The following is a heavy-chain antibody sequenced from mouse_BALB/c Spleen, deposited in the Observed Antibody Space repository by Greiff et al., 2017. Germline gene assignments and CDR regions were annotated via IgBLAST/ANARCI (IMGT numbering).Heavy chain of an antibody. CDR3: TRVTTVVRYAMDY. Sequence: VQLQQSGTVLARPGASVKMSCKASGYSFTSYWMHWVKQRPGQGLEWIGAIYPGNSDTSYNQKFKGKAKLTAVTSASTAYMELSSLTNEDSAVYYCTRVTTVVRYAMDYWGQGTSVTVSS. J-gene: IGHJ4*01. CDR2: IYPGNSDT. V-gene: IGHV1-5*01. CDR1: GYSFTSYW. D-gene: IGHD1-1*01.